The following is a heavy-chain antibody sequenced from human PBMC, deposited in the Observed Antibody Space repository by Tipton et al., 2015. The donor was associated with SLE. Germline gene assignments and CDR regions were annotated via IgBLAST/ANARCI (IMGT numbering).Heavy chain of an antibody. Sequence: TLSLTCAVSGYSISSGYYWGWIRQPPGKGLEWIGSIYHSGSTYYNPSLKSRVTISADTSKNQFSLKLSSVTAADTALYYCARWGSGYAGYWGQGTLVTVSA. J-gene: IGHJ4*02. CDR2: IYHSGST. CDR3: ARWGSGYAGY. CDR1: GYSISSGYY. D-gene: IGHD3-22*01. V-gene: IGHV4-38-2*01.